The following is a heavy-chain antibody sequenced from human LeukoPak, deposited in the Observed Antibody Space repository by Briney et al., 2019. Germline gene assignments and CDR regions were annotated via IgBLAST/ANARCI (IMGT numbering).Heavy chain of an antibody. CDR2: IKQDGSHK. CDR3: VREEGY. V-gene: IGHV3-7*01. Sequence: GGSLRLSCAASGFAFSTYWMYWVRQAPGKGLEWVTNIKQDGSHKYYVDSVKGRFTISRDNAKNSLYLQMNSLRVEDTAVYYCVREEGYWGQGTLVTVSS. CDR1: GFAFSTYW. J-gene: IGHJ4*02.